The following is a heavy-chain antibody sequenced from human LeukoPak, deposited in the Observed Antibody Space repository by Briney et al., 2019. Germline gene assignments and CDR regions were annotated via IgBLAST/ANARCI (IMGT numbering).Heavy chain of an antibody. CDR3: ARDNPPNIVVVPAAIYGMDV. CDR1: GYTYTSYG. J-gene: IGHJ6*02. V-gene: IGHV1-18*01. D-gene: IGHD2-2*01. Sequence: ASVKVSCKASGYTYTSYGISWVRQAPRQGLEWMGWISAYNGNTNYAQKLQGRVTMTTDTSTSTAYMELRSLRSDDTAVYYCARDNPPNIVVVPAAIYGMDVWGQGTTVTVSS. CDR2: ISAYNGNT.